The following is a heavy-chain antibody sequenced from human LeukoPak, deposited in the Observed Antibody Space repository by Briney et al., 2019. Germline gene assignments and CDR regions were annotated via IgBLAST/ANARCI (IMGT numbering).Heavy chain of an antibody. CDR2: ISGSSSYI. D-gene: IGHD1-7*01. J-gene: IGHJ6*03. Sequence: GGSLRLSCAASGFTFSRYSMNWVRQAPEKGLEWVSSISGSSSYIYYADSVKGRFTISRDNAKNSLYLQMNSLRADDTAVYYCAKRRGLELTYYYHMDVWGKGTTVTVSS. CDR1: GFTFSRYS. CDR3: AKRRGLELTYYYHMDV. V-gene: IGHV3-21*04.